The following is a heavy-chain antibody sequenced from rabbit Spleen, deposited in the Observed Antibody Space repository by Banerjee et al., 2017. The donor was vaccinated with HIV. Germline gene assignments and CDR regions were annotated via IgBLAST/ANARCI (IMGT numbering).Heavy chain of an antibody. CDR1: GFSFSSTYY. D-gene: IGHD6-1*01. V-gene: IGHV1S45*01. J-gene: IGHJ4*01. CDR2: IYTGTVGST. Sequence: QEQLVESGGGLVQPEGSLTLTCKASGFSFSSTYYMCWVRQAPGKGLEWIACIYTGTVGSTYYATWAKGRFTISKTSSTTVTLQMTSLTAADTATYFCARDAGYGYAFHLWGPGTLVTVS. CDR3: ARDAGYGYAFHL.